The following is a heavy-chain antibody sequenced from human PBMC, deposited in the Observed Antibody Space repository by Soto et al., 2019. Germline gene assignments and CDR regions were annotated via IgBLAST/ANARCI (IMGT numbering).Heavy chain of an antibody. D-gene: IGHD3-16*01. V-gene: IGHV4-39*01. CDR2: IYYSGST. Sequence: QLQLQESGPGLVKPSETLSLTCTVSGGSISSSSYYWGWIRQPPGKGLEWIGSIYYSGSTYYNPSLKSRVTISVDTSKNQFSLKLSSVTAADTAVYYCASKTRRNLRTYYMDVWGKGTTVTVSS. J-gene: IGHJ6*03. CDR3: ASKTRRNLRTYYMDV. CDR1: GGSISSSSYY.